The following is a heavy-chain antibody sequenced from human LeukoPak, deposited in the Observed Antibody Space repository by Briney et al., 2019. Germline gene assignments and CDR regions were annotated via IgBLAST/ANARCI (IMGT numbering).Heavy chain of an antibody. CDR1: GFAFSRYA. Sequence: GGSLRLSCAASGFAFSRYAMSWVRQAPGKGLEWVSSISGSGGRTKYADSVKGRFTISRDNSRNTLYLHMSSLRTEDTAVYFCVRDLNWYQLLYWFDPWGQGTLVTV. CDR3: VRDLNWYQLLYWFDP. J-gene: IGHJ5*02. CDR2: ISGSGGRT. D-gene: IGHD2-2*02. V-gene: IGHV3-23*01.